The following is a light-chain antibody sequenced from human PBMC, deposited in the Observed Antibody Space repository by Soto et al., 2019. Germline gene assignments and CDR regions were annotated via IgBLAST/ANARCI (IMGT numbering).Light chain of an antibody. J-gene: IGKJ4*01. CDR3: QQYNNWPLT. CDR1: HRVSSY. CDR2: ATS. V-gene: IGKV3-15*01. Sequence: EIVMTQSPAPLSVSPGERATLSCRASHRVSSYLAWYQQKPGQAPRLLIYATSTRATGIPARFSGSGSGTEFTLTISSLQSADFAVYYCQQYNNWPLTFGGGTKVEIK.